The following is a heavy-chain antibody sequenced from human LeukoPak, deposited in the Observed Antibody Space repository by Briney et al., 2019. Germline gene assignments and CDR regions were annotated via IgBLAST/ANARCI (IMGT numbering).Heavy chain of an antibody. D-gene: IGHD3-22*01. CDR1: GGSISSSSYY. Sequence: LETLSLTCTVSGGSISSSSYYWGWIRQPPGKGLEWIGSIYYSGSTYYNPSLKSRVTISVDTSKNHFSLKLSSVTAADTALYYCASSEYYYDSSGSQIWGQGTMVTVSS. CDR2: IYYSGST. V-gene: IGHV4-39*02. CDR3: ASSEYYYDSSGSQI. J-gene: IGHJ3*02.